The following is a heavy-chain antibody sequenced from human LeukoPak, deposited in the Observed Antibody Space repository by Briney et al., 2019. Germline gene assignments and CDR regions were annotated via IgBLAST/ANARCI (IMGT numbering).Heavy chain of an antibody. J-gene: IGHJ4*02. Sequence: GGSLRLSCAASGFTFSSYGMHWVRQAPGRGLEWVAVISYDGSNKYYADSVKGRFTISRDNSKNTLYLQMNSLRAEDTAVYYCAKAPYSSSQRAYFDHWGQGTLVTVSS. CDR3: AKAPYSSSQRAYFDH. D-gene: IGHD6-13*01. CDR2: ISYDGSNK. CDR1: GFTFSSYG. V-gene: IGHV3-30*18.